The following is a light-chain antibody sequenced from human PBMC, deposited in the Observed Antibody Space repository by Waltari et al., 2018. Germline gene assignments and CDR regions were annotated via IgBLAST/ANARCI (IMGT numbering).Light chain of an antibody. CDR2: GAS. Sequence: EIVLTQSPGTLSLSPGERATLSCRASQSVSSSDLAWYQQKPGQAPRLLSYGASSRATGIPDRFSGSGSGTDFTLTISRLEPEDFAVYYCQQYGSSLFTFGPGTKVDIK. CDR3: QQYGSSLFT. J-gene: IGKJ3*01. V-gene: IGKV3-20*01. CDR1: QSVSSSD.